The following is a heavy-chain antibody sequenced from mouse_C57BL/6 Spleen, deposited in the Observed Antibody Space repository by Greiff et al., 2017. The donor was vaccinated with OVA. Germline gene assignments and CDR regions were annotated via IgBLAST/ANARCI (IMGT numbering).Heavy chain of an antibody. CDR3: VRQGNYYGSWDY. CDR1: GFSFNTYA. D-gene: IGHD1-1*01. J-gene: IGHJ2*01. CDR2: IRSKSNNYAT. Sequence: EVKLVESGGGLVQPKGSLKLSCAASGFSFNTYAMNWVRQAPGKGLEWVARIRSKSNNYATYYADSVKDRFTISRDDSESMLYLQMNNLKTEDTAMYYCVRQGNYYGSWDYWGQGTTLTVSS. V-gene: IGHV10-1*01.